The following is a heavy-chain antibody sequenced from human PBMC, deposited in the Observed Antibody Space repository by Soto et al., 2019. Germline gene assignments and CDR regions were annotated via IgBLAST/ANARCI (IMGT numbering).Heavy chain of an antibody. CDR3: EPLAVKAGMVYYYMDV. J-gene: IGHJ6*03. Sequence: GGSLRLSCAASGFTFSSYSMNWVRQAPGKGLEWVSYISSSSSTIYYADSVKGRFTISRDNAKNSLYLQMNSLRAEDTAVYYCEPLAVKAGMVYYYMDVWGKGYTVTVS. V-gene: IGHV3-48*01. CDR1: GFTFSSYS. D-gene: IGHD2-2*01. CDR2: ISSSSSTI.